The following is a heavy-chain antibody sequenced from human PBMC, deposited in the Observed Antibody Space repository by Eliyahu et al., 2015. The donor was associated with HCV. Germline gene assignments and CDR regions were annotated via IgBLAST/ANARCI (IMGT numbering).Heavy chain of an antibody. CDR2: INPNSGDT. D-gene: IGHD3-10*01. CDR1: GYTFTTYN. V-gene: IGHV1-2*02. CDR3: ARDEAFYYGSGNLYYFDF. J-gene: IGHJ4*02. Sequence: QVQLVQSRSEVKKPGASMKVSCKTSGYTFTTYNLHWVRQAPGQGLEWMGWINPNSGDTNSAPKFHGRVTMTRDTSISTAYMELSSLTSDDTAVYFCARDEAFYYGSGNLYYFDFWGQGTLVTVSS.